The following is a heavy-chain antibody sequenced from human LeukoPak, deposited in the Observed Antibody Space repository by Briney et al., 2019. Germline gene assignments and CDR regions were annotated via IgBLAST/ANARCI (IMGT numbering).Heavy chain of an antibody. J-gene: IGHJ6*03. V-gene: IGHV4-4*02. CDR1: GGSISSTNW. D-gene: IGHD2-15*01. CDR2: IYRSGTT. Sequence: SETLSLTCAVSGGSISSTNWWSWVRQPPGKGLEWIGEIYRSGTTNYKPSLKSRVTISLDKSRNHFSLKLTSVTAADSAVYYCARTTEGYCRGSTCYYYYYYMNVWGKGTTVTVSS. CDR3: ARTTEGYCRGSTCYYYYYYMNV.